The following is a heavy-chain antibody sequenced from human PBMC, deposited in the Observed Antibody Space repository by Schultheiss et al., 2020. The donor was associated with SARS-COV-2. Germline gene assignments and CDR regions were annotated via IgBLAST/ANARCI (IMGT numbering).Heavy chain of an antibody. J-gene: IGHJ4*02. D-gene: IGHD6-19*01. CDR2: ISSSGNTI. CDR3: ARGRLAVSGLDY. CDR1: GFTFSSYE. Sequence: GGSLRLSCAASGFTFSSYEMNWVRQAPGKGLEWISYISSSGNTIYYADSVKGRFTISRDNSKNTLNLQMNSLTVEDTAVYYCARGRLAVSGLDYWGQGTLVTVSS. V-gene: IGHV3-48*03.